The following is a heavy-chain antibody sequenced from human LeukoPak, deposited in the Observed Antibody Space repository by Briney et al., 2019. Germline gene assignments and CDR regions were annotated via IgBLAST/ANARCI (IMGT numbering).Heavy chain of an antibody. V-gene: IGHV1-2*02. Sequence: ASVKVSCKASGYTFTGYYMNWVRQAPGQGLEWMGWITTNSGGTNYAQKFQGRVTMTRATSITTAYMKLSRLRSDDTAVYYCASLAYSGVGPRLIDYYDYGIDVWGQGTTATVSS. J-gene: IGHJ6*02. CDR1: GYTFTGYY. D-gene: IGHD1-26*01. CDR2: ITTNSGGT. CDR3: ASLAYSGVGPRLIDYYDYGIDV.